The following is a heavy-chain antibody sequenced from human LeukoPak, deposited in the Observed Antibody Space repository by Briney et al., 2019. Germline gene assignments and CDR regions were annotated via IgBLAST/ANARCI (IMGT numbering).Heavy chain of an antibody. J-gene: IGHJ4*02. V-gene: IGHV3-74*01. D-gene: IGHD2-21*01. CDR1: GFTFNNHC. Sequence: GGSLRLSGAASGFTFNNHCIRWVRQAPGKGLVWVSRVDSDGGGTTFVDSVKGRFTISRDNAKNTVYLQMSSLRVEDTAVYSCARGRPHLLLASWGQGTLVTVS. CDR3: ARGRPHLLLAS. CDR2: VDSDGGGT.